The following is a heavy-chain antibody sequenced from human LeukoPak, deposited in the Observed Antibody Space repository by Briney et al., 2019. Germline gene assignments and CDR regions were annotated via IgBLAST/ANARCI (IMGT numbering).Heavy chain of an antibody. Sequence: KPSETLSLTCTVSGGSISSYYWSWIRQPPGKGLEWIGYMYYSGSTNYNPSLKSRVTISVDTSKNQFSLKLSFVTAADTAVYYCAGGLAVAADAFDIWGQGTMVTVSS. CDR3: AGGLAVAADAFDI. CDR2: MYYSGST. V-gene: IGHV4-59*01. D-gene: IGHD6-19*01. CDR1: GGSISSYY. J-gene: IGHJ3*02.